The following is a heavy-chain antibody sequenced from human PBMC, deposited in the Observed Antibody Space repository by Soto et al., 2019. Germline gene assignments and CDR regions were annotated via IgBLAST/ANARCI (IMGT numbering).Heavy chain of an antibody. V-gene: IGHV3-23*01. CDR3: AKDRRVVIPTALEFYFDY. CDR2: TSGAGDKT. Sequence: GGSLRLSCAASGFPFRTHGMHWVRQVPGKGLEWVSGTSGAGDKTYYADSVKGRFTISRDNSKNTLWLQLNTLRVEDTAIYYCAKDRRVVIPTALEFYFDYWGQGALVTVS. J-gene: IGHJ4*02. CDR1: GFPFRTHG. D-gene: IGHD2-2*01.